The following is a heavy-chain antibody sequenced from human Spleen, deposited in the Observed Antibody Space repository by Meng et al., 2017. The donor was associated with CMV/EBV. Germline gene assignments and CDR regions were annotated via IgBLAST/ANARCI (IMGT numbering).Heavy chain of an antibody. V-gene: IGHV4-59*01. Sequence: SETLSLTCSVSGGSISSYYWSWIRQPPGKGLEWIGDIYYSGSTNSNPSLKSRVTISVDTSKNQFSLNLNSVTAADTAGYFCATSGGFYYYGMDVWGQGTTVTVSS. CDR3: ATSGGFYYYGMDV. J-gene: IGHJ6*02. D-gene: IGHD2-15*01. CDR1: GGSISSYY. CDR2: IYYSGST.